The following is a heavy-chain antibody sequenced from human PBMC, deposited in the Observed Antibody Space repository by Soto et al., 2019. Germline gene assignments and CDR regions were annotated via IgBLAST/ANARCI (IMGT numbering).Heavy chain of an antibody. D-gene: IGHD2-2*01. V-gene: IGHV4-39*01. CDR1: GVSISSSSSYY. Sequence: SETLSLTCTVSGVSISSSSSYYWGWIRQPPGKGLEWIASVYYSGSSYYNASLKGRVTISVDTSKNQFSLKLSSVTAADTAVYYCARQGCTSTSCYADYWGQGTLVTVPS. J-gene: IGHJ4*02. CDR3: ARQGCTSTSCYADY. CDR2: VYYSGSS.